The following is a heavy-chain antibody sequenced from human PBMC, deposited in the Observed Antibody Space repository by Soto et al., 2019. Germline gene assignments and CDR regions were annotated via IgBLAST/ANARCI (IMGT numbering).Heavy chain of an antibody. J-gene: IGHJ5*02. V-gene: IGHV4-30-4*02. Sequence: PSETLSLTCTVSGGSISSGDYYWSWIRQPPGKGLEWIGYIYYSGSTYYNPSLKSRVTISVDTSKNQFSLKLSSVTAADTAVYYCARDPIGYGGWFDPWGQGTLVTVSS. D-gene: IGHD5-12*01. CDR2: IYYSGST. CDR1: GGSISSGDYY. CDR3: ARDPIGYGGWFDP.